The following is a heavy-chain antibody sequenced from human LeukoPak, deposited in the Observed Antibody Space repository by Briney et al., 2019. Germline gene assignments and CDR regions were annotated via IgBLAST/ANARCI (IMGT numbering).Heavy chain of an antibody. D-gene: IGHD4-17*01. V-gene: IGHV3-48*02. CDR1: GFTFSSYA. J-gene: IGHJ3*02. CDR3: ARGGGVTTCGGFDI. CDR2: ISSSSSTI. Sequence: QAGGSLRLSCAASGFTFSSYAMNWVRQAPGRGLEWVSYISSSSSTIYYADSVKGRFTISRDNANNSLLLLMSSLRDEDTAVYYCARGGGVTTCGGFDIWGQGTMVTVSS.